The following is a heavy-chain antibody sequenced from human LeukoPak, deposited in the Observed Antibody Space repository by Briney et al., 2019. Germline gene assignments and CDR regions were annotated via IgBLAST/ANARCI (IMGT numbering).Heavy chain of an antibody. CDR1: GFTYSSYS. CDR2: THQYGGEN. Sequence: GGSLKLSCAASGFTYSSYSMSWVRQAPGKGLEWVASTHQYGGENHYADSVKGRFTISRDNAKNSVYLQMNSLRAEDTALYYCARGGANYYDSSGWLDYWGQGTLVTVSS. V-gene: IGHV3-7*03. D-gene: IGHD3-22*01. J-gene: IGHJ4*02. CDR3: ARGGANYYDSSGWLDY.